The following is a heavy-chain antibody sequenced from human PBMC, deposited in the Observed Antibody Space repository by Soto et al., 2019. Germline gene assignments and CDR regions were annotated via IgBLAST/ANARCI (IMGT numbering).Heavy chain of an antibody. J-gene: IGHJ6*02. CDR3: ARSSTSYYYYGMDV. Sequence: QVQLQESGPGLVKPSETLSLTCTVSGGSISSYYWSWIRQPPGKGLEWIGYIYYSGSTNYHPSLKSRGSXXAXPXXQPPSLELTPVTAADTAVYYCARSSTSYYYYGMDVWGQGTTVAVSS. V-gene: IGHV4-59*01. CDR2: IYYSGST. D-gene: IGHD2-2*01. CDR1: GGSISSYY.